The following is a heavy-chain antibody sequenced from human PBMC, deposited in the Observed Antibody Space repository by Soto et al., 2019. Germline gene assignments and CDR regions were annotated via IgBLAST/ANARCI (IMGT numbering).Heavy chain of an antibody. J-gene: IGHJ4*02. D-gene: IGHD3-16*01. CDR3: ARPTSTVMDLDY. CDR2: IWYDGSNK. Sequence: VAVIWYDGSNKYYADSVKGRFTISRDNSKNTLYLQMNSLRAEDTAVYYCARPTSTVMDLDYWGQGTLVTVSS. V-gene: IGHV3-33*01.